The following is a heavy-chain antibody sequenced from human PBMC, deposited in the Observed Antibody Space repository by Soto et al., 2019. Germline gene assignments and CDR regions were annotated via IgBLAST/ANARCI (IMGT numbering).Heavy chain of an antibody. CDR2: INPNSGST. CDR3: DRTPYSSSSPFAY. CDR1: GYTFTGYD. J-gene: IGHJ4*02. D-gene: IGHD6-13*01. V-gene: IGHV1-2*04. Sequence: QGQLVQSGAEVKKPGASVKVSCKASGYTFTGYDMHWVRQAPGQGLEWMGWINPNSGSTNYAQKFQGCVTRTRDTSIRTVYMEPSRLRSVDTAVYYCDRTPYSSSSPFAYWCQGTLVTVSS.